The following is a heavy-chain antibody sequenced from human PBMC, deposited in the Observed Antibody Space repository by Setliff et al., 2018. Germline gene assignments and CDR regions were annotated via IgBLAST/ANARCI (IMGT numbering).Heavy chain of an antibody. J-gene: IGHJ4*02. V-gene: IGHV5-51*01. Sequence: PGESLKISCKGSGYTFSNYWIGWVRQMPGKGLEWMGIIYPGGSDTRYSPSFQGQVTMSADKSISTAYLQWSSLKASDTAMYYCARLGRLRYNWNYGRSWGQGTLVTVSS. CDR3: ARLGRLRYNWNYGRS. CDR1: GYTFSNYW. D-gene: IGHD1-7*01. CDR2: IYPGGSDT.